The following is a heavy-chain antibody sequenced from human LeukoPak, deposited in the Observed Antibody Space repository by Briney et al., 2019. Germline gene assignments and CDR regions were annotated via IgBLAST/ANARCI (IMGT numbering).Heavy chain of an antibody. V-gene: IGHV3-9*01. CDR3: AKDSDYFGSGSYYNFWDV. J-gene: IGHJ6*02. Sequence: GRSLRLSCEASGFSFDDFDMHWVRHAPGKGLEWVSRIGWNGRSIHYADSVKGRFTISRDNAKKSLYLQMNSLRVEDTALYYCAKDSDYFGSGSYYNFWDVWGQGTTVIGSS. CDR2: IGWNGRSI. D-gene: IGHD3-10*01. CDR1: GFSFDDFD.